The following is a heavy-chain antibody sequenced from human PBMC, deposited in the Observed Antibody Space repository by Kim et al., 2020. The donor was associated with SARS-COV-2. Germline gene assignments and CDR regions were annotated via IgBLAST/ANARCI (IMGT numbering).Heavy chain of an antibody. D-gene: IGHD5-12*01. Sequence: TDNNHSPKSRVTISVDTSKNQFSLKLSSVTAADTAVYYCARDRYSGPPNDWGQGTLVTVSS. CDR2: T. CDR3: ARDRYSGPPND. J-gene: IGHJ4*02. V-gene: IGHV4-59*01.